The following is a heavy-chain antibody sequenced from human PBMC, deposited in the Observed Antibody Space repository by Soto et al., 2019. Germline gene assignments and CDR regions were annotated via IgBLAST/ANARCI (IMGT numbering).Heavy chain of an antibody. CDR2: INAGNGNT. V-gene: IGHV1-3*01. J-gene: IGHJ3*02. Sequence: GASVKVSCKASGYTFTSYAMHWVRQAPGQRLEWMGWINAGNGNTKYSQKFQGRVTITRDTSTTTAYMELRSLTSDDTAVYYCARDRVVGAADTFDIWGQGTMVTVSS. CDR1: GYTFTSYA. D-gene: IGHD2-15*01. CDR3: ARDRVVGAADTFDI.